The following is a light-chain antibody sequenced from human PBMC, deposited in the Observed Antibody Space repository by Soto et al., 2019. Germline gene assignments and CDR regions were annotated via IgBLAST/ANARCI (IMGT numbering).Light chain of an antibody. V-gene: IGLV2-14*01. CDR3: SSYTSSSTLLYV. CDR1: SSDVGGYNY. CDR2: DVS. J-gene: IGLJ1*01. Sequence: QAVVTQPASVSGSPGQSITISCTGTSSDVGGYNYVSWYQQHPGKAPKLMIYDVSNRPSGVSNRFSVSKSGNTASLTISGLQAEDEADYYCSSYTSSSTLLYVFGNGTTVTVL.